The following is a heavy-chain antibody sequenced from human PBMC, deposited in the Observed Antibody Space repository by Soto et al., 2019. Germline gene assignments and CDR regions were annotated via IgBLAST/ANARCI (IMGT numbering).Heavy chain of an antibody. CDR2: INAGNGDT. D-gene: IGHD6-19*01. Sequence: ASVKVSCKASGYTFTSYAIHWVRQAPGQRLEWMGWINAGNGDTKYSQKLQGRITITRDTSATTAYVELSSLTSEDTALYYCTRDPATYSSGYDYWGQGTPVTV. V-gene: IGHV1-3*01. CDR3: TRDPATYSSGYDY. CDR1: GYTFTSYA. J-gene: IGHJ4*02.